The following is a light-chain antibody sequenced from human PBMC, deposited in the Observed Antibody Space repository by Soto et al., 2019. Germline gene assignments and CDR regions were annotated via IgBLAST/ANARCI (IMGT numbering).Light chain of an antibody. V-gene: IGKV3-15*01. Sequence: EIVMTQSPATLSVSPGERATLSCRASQSVNNNLAWYQQKPGQAPRLLIYGASTRATGIPARFSGSGSGTEFTPTFSSLQSEDFAFYYCQQYNNWPQLTFGGGARWRSN. J-gene: IGKJ4*01. CDR3: QQYNNWPQLT. CDR2: GAS. CDR1: QSVNNN.